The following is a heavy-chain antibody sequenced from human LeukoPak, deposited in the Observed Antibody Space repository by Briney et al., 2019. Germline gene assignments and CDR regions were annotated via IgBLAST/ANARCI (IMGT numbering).Heavy chain of an antibody. CDR3: ARDGGSGYYAY. Sequence: SETLSLTCTVSGGSISSYYWSWIRQPPGKGLEWIGYIYYSGSTNYNPSLKSRVTISVDTSKNQFSLKLSSVTAADTAVYYCARDGGSGYYAYWGQGTLVTVSS. J-gene: IGHJ4*02. V-gene: IGHV4-59*01. CDR2: IYYSGST. D-gene: IGHD3-22*01. CDR1: GGSISSYY.